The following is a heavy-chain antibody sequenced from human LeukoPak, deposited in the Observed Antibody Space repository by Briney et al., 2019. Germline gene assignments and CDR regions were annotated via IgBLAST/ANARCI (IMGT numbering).Heavy chain of an antibody. J-gene: IGHJ4*02. CDR2: INHSGST. D-gene: IGHD2-15*01. V-gene: IGHV4-34*01. CDR1: GGSFSGYY. CDR3: ARGVGVVVVVADTKRNLDFDY. Sequence: SETLSLTCAVYGGSFSGYYWRWIRQPPGKGLEWIGEINHSGSTNYNPSLKSRVTISVDTSKNQFSLKPSSVTAADTAVDYCARGVGVVVVVADTKRNLDFDYWGQGTLVTVSS.